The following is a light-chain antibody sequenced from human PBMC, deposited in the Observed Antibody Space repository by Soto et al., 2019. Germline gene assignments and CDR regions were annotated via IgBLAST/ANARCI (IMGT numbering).Light chain of an antibody. CDR1: SSDVGGYNY. CDR3: SSYTSSSIWV. J-gene: IGLJ3*02. V-gene: IGLV2-14*01. Sequence: QSALTQPASVSGSPGQSITICCTGTSSDVGGYNYVSWYQQHPGKAPKLMIYEVSNRPSGVSNRFSGSKSGNTASLTISGLQAEDEADYYCSSYTSSSIWVFGGGTKLTVL. CDR2: EVS.